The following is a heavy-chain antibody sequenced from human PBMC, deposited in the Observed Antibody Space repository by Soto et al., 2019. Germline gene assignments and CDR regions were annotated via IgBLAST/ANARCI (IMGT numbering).Heavy chain of an antibody. CDR1: GFTFSSYA. CDR2: ISGSGGST. V-gene: IGHV3-23*01. D-gene: IGHD2-15*01. Sequence: GGSLRLSCAASGFTFSSYAMSWVRQAPGKGLEWVSAISGSGGSTYYADSVKGRFTISRDNSKNTLYLQMNSLRAEDTAVYYCAKDQGYCSGGSCYDPLYYYYMDVWGKGTTVTVSS. CDR3: AKDQGYCSGGSCYDPLYYYYMDV. J-gene: IGHJ6*03.